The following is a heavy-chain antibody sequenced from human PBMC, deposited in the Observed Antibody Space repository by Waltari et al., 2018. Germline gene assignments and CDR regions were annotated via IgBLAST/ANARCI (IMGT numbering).Heavy chain of an antibody. V-gene: IGHV2-5*01. Sequence: QITLKESGSAPVKPTQTLRLTCTFSGSSLSTSGVGVGWIRQPPGKALEWLALIYWYDDKRYSPSLKSMLTITKDTSNNQVVLTMTNMDPVDTATYYCAHTLRGPQLVDYWGQGTLVTVSS. D-gene: IGHD6-13*01. CDR3: AHTLRGPQLVDY. CDR1: GSSLSTSGVG. J-gene: IGHJ4*02. CDR2: IYWYDDK.